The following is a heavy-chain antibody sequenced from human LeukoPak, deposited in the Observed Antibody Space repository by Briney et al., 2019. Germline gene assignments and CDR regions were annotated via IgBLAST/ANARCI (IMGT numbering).Heavy chain of an antibody. D-gene: IGHD4-17*01. Sequence: SETLSLTCTVSGGSISSSSYYWGWIRQPPGKGLEWIGSIYYSGSTYYNPSLKSRVTISVDTSKNQFSLKLSSVTAADTAVYYCASNRNGDYPFGYWGQGTLVTVSS. J-gene: IGHJ4*02. V-gene: IGHV4-39*07. CDR2: IYYSGST. CDR3: ASNRNGDYPFGY. CDR1: GGSISSSSYY.